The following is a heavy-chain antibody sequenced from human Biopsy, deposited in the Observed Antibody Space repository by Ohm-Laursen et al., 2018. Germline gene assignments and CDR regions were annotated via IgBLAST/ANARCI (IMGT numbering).Heavy chain of an antibody. CDR3: ARGMRSSGWPYFDS. CDR2: IYDRGSTA. J-gene: IGHJ4*02. CDR1: GDSVSSDSFY. D-gene: IGHD6-19*01. V-gene: IGHV4-61*01. Sequence: GTLSLTCSVSGDSVSSDSFYWTWIRQPPGQGLEYIGYIYDRGSTANYNPSLESRVTMSVDMPKNQFSLKLSSVTAADTAIYYCARGMRSSGWPYFDSWGQGTLVTVSS.